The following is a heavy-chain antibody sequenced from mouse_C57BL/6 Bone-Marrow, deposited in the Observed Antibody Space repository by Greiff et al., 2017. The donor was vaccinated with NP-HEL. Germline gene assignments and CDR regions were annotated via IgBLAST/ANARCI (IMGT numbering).Heavy chain of an antibody. J-gene: IGHJ4*01. CDR1: GYTFTNYW. Sequence: QVQLKQSGAELVRPGTSVKMSCKASGYTFTNYWIGWAKQRPGHGLEWIGDIYPGGGYTNYNEKFKGKATLTADKSSSTAYMQFSSLTSEDSAIYYCARLYYGSSYDYAMDYWGQGTSVTVSS. CDR3: ARLYYGSSYDYAMDY. CDR2: IYPGGGYT. V-gene: IGHV1-63*01. D-gene: IGHD1-1*01.